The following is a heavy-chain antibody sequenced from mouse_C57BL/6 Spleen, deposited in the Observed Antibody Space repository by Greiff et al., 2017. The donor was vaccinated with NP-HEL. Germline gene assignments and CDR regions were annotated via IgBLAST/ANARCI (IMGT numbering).Heavy chain of an antibody. CDR3: ARGDDGYFY. D-gene: IGHD2-3*01. CDR2: IDPSSGGT. J-gene: IGHJ2*01. V-gene: IGHV1-72*01. Sequence: VQLQQPGAELVKPGASVKLSCKASGYTFTSYWMHWVKQRPGRGLAWIGRIDPSSGGTKYYEKLKSTAEQTIDKPSSTAYMQLSSLTSEDSAVYYCARGDDGYFYWGQGTTLTASS. CDR1: GYTFTSYW.